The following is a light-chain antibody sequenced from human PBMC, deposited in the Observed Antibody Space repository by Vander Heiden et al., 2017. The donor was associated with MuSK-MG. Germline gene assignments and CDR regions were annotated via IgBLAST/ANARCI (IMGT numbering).Light chain of an antibody. CDR3: CSYAGSDAEV. CDR2: DVS. J-gene: IGLJ1*01. V-gene: IGLV2-11*01. CDR1: SSDVGGYNF. Sequence: QSALTQPRSVSGAPGQSVTISCSGTSSDVGGYNFVSWYQQHPGKAPQLMIYDVSQRPSGVPDRFFGSKSGKTASLTISGLQAEDEADYYCCSYAGSDAEVFGPGTTVTVL.